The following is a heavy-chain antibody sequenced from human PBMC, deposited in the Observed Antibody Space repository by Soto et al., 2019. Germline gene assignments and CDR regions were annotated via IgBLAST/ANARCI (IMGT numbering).Heavy chain of an antibody. V-gene: IGHV4-34*01. CDR1: GGSFSGHY. CDR2: VTHSGST. CDR3: ARGASMSVQVHSDAPEKYYFDS. D-gene: IGHD1-1*01. Sequence: QVQLQQWGAGLLKASKTLSLTCAVYGGSFSGHYWSWIRQPPGKELEWIGDVTHSGSTNSKPSLKCRVTISADTSKYQFSLKLSSVTAADSALYYCARGASMSVQVHSDAPEKYYFDSLVQGTLVSVYS. J-gene: IGHJ4*02.